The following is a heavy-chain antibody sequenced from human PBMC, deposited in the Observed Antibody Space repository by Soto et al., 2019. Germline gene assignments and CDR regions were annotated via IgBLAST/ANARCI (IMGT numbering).Heavy chain of an antibody. CDR1: GGSISSGDYY. CDR2: IYYSGST. Sequence: QVQLQESGPGLVKPSQTLSLTCTVSGGSISSGDYYWSWIRQPPGKGLEWIGYIYYSGSTYYNPSLKSRVTISVDTSKNQFSLKLSSVTAADTAVYYCARDTYYDILTGYSSPYYYGMDVWGQGTTVTVSS. D-gene: IGHD3-9*01. J-gene: IGHJ6*02. V-gene: IGHV4-30-4*01. CDR3: ARDTYYDILTGYSSPYYYGMDV.